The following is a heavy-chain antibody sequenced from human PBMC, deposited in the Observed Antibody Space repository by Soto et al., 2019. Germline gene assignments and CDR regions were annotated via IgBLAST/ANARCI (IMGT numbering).Heavy chain of an antibody. CDR1: GFTFSSNW. CDR3: ARDQDPYCSGGSCCRFDP. J-gene: IGHJ5*02. Sequence: GGSLRLSCTASGFTFSSNWMSWVRQAPGKGREWVANIKPDGSEKYYVDSVKGRFTISRDNAKNLLYLQMNSLRADDTAVYYCARDQDPYCSGGSCCRFDPWGQGAQGTVSS. D-gene: IGHD2-15*01. CDR2: IKPDGSEK. V-gene: IGHV3-7*01.